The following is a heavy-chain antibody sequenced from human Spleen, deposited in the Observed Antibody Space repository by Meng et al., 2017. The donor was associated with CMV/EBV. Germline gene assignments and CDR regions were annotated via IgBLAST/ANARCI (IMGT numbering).Heavy chain of an antibody. CDR1: GGSFSGYY. D-gene: IGHD6-19*01. CDR3: ARDDVAGTARFDY. Sequence: QVPLQELGARLFEPFETLSRTCAVYGGSFSGYYWSWIRQPPGKGLEWIGEINHSGSTNYNPSLKSRVTISVDTSKNQFSLKLSSVTAADTAVYYCARDDVAGTARFDYWGQGTLVTVSS. J-gene: IGHJ4*02. V-gene: IGHV4-34*01. CDR2: INHSGST.